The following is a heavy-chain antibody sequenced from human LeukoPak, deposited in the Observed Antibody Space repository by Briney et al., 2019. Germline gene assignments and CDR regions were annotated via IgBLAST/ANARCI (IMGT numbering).Heavy chain of an antibody. J-gene: IGHJ6*02. D-gene: IGHD3-22*01. CDR3: AGNYYDSSGYYGRHYYYYGMDV. CDR1: GGSFSGYY. CDR2: INHSGST. V-gene: IGHV4-34*01. Sequence: PSETLSLTCAVYGGSFSGYYWSWVRQPPGKGLEWIGEINHSGSTNYNPSLKSRVTISVDTSKNQFSLKLSSVTAADTAVYYCAGNYYDSSGYYGRHYYYYGMDVWGQGTTVTVSS.